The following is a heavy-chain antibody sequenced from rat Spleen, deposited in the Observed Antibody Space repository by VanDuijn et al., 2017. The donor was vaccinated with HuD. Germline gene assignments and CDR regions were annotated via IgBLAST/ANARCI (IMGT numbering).Heavy chain of an antibody. J-gene: IGHJ2*01. V-gene: IGHV5-31*01. CDR2: ISPSGGST. D-gene: IGHD1-1*01. Sequence: EVQLVESGGGLVQPGRSLKLSCVASGFTFNNYWMTWIRQAPGKGLEWVASISPSGGSTFYRDSVKGRFTVSRDNAKSTLYLQMDSLRSEDTATYYCARWTVYYFDYWGQGVMVTVSS. CDR1: GFTFNNYW. CDR3: ARWTVYYFDY.